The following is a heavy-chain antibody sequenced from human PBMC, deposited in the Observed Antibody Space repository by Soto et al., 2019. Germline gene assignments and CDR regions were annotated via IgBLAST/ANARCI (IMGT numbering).Heavy chain of an antibody. D-gene: IGHD3-10*01. Sequence: EVQLVESGGGLVQPGRSLRLSCAASGFTFDDYAMHWVRQAPGKGLEWVSGISWNSGSIGYADSVKGRFTISRYNAKNSLYLQMNRLISEDTALYYCAKSWGSGSYYKVRAAYFDYWGQGTLVTVSS. V-gene: IGHV3-9*01. CDR2: ISWNSGSI. CDR1: GFTFDDYA. J-gene: IGHJ4*02. CDR3: AKSWGSGSYYKVRAAYFDY.